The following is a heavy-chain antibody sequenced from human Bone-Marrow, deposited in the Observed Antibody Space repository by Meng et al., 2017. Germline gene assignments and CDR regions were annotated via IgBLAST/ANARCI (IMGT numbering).Heavy chain of an antibody. CDR2: IYYSGTT. CDR1: GGSVNSGSYA. J-gene: IGHJ4*02. CDR3: ARGQYY. Sequence: HVQLQESGSGLVRPSETLSLTCTGSGGSVNSGSYAWSWIRQPPGKGLEWIGNIYYSGTTNYNPSLKSRVTISIDASKNQFSLMLSSLTAADTAVYYCARGQYYWGQGTLVTVSS. V-gene: IGHV4-61*01.